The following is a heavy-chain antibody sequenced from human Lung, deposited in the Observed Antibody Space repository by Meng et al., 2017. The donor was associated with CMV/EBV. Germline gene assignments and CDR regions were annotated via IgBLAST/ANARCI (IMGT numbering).Heavy chain of an antibody. Sequence: SCAASGFTFSSYSMNWVRQAPGKGLEWVSYISSSSSTIYYADSVKGRFTISRDNAKNSLYLQMNSLRAEDTAVYYCARALLGYCSSTSCSDVRYFDYWXQGTXVTVSS. V-gene: IGHV3-48*04. CDR2: ISSSSSTI. D-gene: IGHD2-2*01. CDR3: ARALLGYCSSTSCSDVRYFDY. J-gene: IGHJ4*02. CDR1: GFTFSSYS.